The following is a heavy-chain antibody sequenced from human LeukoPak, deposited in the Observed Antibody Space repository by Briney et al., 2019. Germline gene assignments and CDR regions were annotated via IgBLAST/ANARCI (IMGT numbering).Heavy chain of an antibody. CDR2: IKQDGSKK. Sequence: GALLLSCAVSGLPFISYWMTWVRQAPGKGLEGVANIKQDGSKKNYVDSVKGRFTISRDNAKNSLYLQMNSLRAEDTAVYYCATPLDYYDTSGYHQGGDWGQGTLVTVSS. D-gene: IGHD3-22*01. V-gene: IGHV3-7*03. CDR1: GLPFISYW. J-gene: IGHJ4*02. CDR3: ATPLDYYDTSGYHQGGD.